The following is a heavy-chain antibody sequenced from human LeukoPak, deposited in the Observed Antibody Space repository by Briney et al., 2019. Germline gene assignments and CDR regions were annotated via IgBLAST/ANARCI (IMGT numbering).Heavy chain of an antibody. CDR2: IVVGSRNT. CDR1: SSA. D-gene: IGHD3-10*01. J-gene: IGHJ4*02. V-gene: IGHV1-58*01. CDR3: AAGYSGSYYPSFDY. Sequence: SSAVQWXRQARXXGXXWXXWIVVGSRNTNYAQKFQQRVTITSDMSTSTAYMLLSSLTSEDTAVYYSAAGYSGSYYPSFDYWGQGTLVTVSS.